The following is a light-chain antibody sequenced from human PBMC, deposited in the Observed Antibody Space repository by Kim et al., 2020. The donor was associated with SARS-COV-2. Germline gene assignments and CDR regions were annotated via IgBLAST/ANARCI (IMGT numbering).Light chain of an antibody. J-gene: IGLJ2*01. CDR1: RGSIASQF. CDR2: EDD. CDR3: QSYDSNNQV. Sequence: GKTVTISCTRSRGSIASQFVQWYQQRPGSSPTIVIFEDDQRPSGVPGRFSGSIDSSSNSASLTISGLKTEDEVDYYCQSYDSNNQVFGGGTRLTVL. V-gene: IGLV6-57*01.